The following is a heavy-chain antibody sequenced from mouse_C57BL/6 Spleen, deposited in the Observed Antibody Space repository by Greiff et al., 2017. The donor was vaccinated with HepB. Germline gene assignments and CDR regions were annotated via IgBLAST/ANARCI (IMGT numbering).Heavy chain of an antibody. V-gene: IGHV3-6*01. D-gene: IGHD2-4*01. CDR3: AREEDYDEAWFAY. CDR2: ISYDGSN. J-gene: IGHJ3*01. Sequence: ESGPGLVKPSQSLSLTCSVTGYSITSGYYWNWIRQFPGNKLEWMGYISYDGSNNYNPSLKNRISITRDTSKNQFFLKLNSVTTEDTATYYCAREEDYDEAWFAYWGQGTLVTVSA. CDR1: GYSITSGYY.